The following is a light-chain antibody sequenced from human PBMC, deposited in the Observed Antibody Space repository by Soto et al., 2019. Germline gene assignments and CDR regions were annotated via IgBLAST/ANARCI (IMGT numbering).Light chain of an antibody. Sequence: EVVLRPSPCNLPLSPGERATLSCGASQSISSGYLAWYRQKPGQAPRLLIYGASSRATGIPDRFSGSGSGTEFTLTISRLEPEDFAMYFCQQYDTSPTTFGRGTKVDIK. J-gene: IGKJ1*01. V-gene: IGKV3-20*01. CDR2: GAS. CDR3: QQYDTSPTT. CDR1: QSISSGY.